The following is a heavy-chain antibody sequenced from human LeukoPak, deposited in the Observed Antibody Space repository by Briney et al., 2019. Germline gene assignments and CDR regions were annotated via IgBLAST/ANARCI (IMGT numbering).Heavy chain of an antibody. CDR2: MSHDGITT. D-gene: IGHD3-22*01. CDR3: AREDYSSGRAAALGY. CDR1: GFTFSSYW. V-gene: IGHV3-30*03. Sequence: GGSLRLSCAASGFTFSSYWPSWVRQAPGKGLEWVALMSHDGITTNYPDAVRGRFTISRDDSKSTLYLQMNSLRSEDTAVYYCAREDYSSGRAAALGYWGQGILVTVSS. J-gene: IGHJ4*02.